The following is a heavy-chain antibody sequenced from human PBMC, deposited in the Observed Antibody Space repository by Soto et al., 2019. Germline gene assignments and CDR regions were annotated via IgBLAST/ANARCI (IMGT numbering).Heavy chain of an antibody. CDR1: WFTVSSNY. CDR3: ARAGGYCSSTSCYYFDY. Sequence: PGGSLRLSCAASWFTVSSNYLTWVRQAPGKGLEWVSIIYSVGSTYYADSVKGRFTISRENSKNTLYLPMNSLRAEDTAVYYCARAGGYCSSTSCYYFDYWGQGTLVTVSS. CDR2: IYSVGST. D-gene: IGHD2-2*01. V-gene: IGHV3-53*01. J-gene: IGHJ4*02.